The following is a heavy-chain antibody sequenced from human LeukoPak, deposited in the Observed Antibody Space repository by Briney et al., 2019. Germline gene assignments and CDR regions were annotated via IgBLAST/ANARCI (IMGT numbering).Heavy chain of an antibody. Sequence: PGGSLRLSCAASGFTFSDYYMSWIRQAPGKGLEWVSYISSSGSTIYYADSVKGRFTISRDNAKNSLYLQMNSLRAEDTAVYYCARDPFDWLPGGSYYYYGMDVWGQGTTVTVSS. CDR3: ARDPFDWLPGGSYYYYGMDV. D-gene: IGHD3-9*01. CDR2: ISSSGSTI. V-gene: IGHV3-11*01. J-gene: IGHJ6*02. CDR1: GFTFSDYY.